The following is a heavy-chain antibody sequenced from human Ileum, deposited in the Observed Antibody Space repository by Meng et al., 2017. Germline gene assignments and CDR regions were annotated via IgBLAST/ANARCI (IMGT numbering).Heavy chain of an antibody. CDR1: GFTFSSNW. J-gene: IGHJ4*02. D-gene: IGHD1-26*01. CDR3: ARDWGGVGAIDS. V-gene: IGHV3-74*01. CDR2: VNKDVTYR. Sequence: GGSLRLSCAVSGFTFSSNWMHWVRQAPGKGLVWVSRVNKDVTYRDYADSVKGRFTISRDNAKNTLYLQMNSLRAEDTAVYYCARDWGGVGAIDSWGQGTLVTVSS.